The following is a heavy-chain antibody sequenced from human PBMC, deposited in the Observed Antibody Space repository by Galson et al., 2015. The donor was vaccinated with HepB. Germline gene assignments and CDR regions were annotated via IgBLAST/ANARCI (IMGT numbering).Heavy chain of an antibody. J-gene: IGHJ3*02. D-gene: IGHD2-2*02. CDR3: ARPRRKYCSTTTCYNAFDI. Sequence: QSGAEVKKPGESLRISCKGSGYTFTSYWINWVRQMPGKGLEWMGRIDPSDSYTNYGPSFQGHVTISADKSISTAYLQWSGLKASDTAMYYCARPRRKYCSTTTCYNAFDIWGQGTMCTVSS. V-gene: IGHV5-10-1*01. CDR2: IDPSDSYT. CDR1: GYTFTSYW.